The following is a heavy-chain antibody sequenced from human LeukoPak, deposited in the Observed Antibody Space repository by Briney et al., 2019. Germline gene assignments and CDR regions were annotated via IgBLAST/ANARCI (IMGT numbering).Heavy chain of an antibody. CDR1: GFTFSTYW. V-gene: IGHV3-74*01. CDR3: ARDSGYCSSTSCYNYFDY. D-gene: IGHD2-2*02. Sequence: PGGSLRLSCAASGFTFSTYWMHWVRQAPGKGLVWVSRINSDGSSTSYADSVKGRFTISRDNAKNTLYLQMNSLRAEDTAVFYCARDSGYCSSTSCYNYFDYWRQGTLVTASS. CDR2: INSDGSST. J-gene: IGHJ4*02.